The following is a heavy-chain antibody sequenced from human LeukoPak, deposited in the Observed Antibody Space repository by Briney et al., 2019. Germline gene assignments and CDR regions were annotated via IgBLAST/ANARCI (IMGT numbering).Heavy chain of an antibody. CDR3: ARDPDYDYVWGSYRNYGMDV. Sequence: ASVKVSCKASGYTFTGYYMHRVRQAPGQGLEWMGWINPNSGGTNYAQKFQGRVTMTRDTSISTAYMELSRLRSDDTAVYYCARDPDYDYVWGSYRNYGMDVWGQGTTVTVSS. CDR2: INPNSGGT. V-gene: IGHV1-2*02. D-gene: IGHD3-16*02. CDR1: GYTFTGYY. J-gene: IGHJ6*02.